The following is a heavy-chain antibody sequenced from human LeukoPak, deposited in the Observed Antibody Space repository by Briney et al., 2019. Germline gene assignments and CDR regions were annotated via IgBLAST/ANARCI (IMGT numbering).Heavy chain of an antibody. V-gene: IGHV6-1*01. J-gene: IGHJ6*03. D-gene: IGHD3-16*01. CDR2: TYYRSTWYN. CDR1: GDSVSSSSTA. Sequence: SQTLSLTCAISGDSVSSSSTAWSWIRQSPSRGLEWLGRTYYRSTWYNDYAASVKSRISINPDTSKNQFSLQLNSVTPEDTAVYHCARGDYMDVWGRGTTVTVSS. CDR3: ARGDYMDV.